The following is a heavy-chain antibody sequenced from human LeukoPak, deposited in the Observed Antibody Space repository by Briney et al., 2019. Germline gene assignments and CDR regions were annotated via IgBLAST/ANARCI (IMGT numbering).Heavy chain of an antibody. Sequence: GGSLRLSCAASGFTFSSYSMNWVRQAPGKGLEWVSYISSSGSTIYYAGSVKGRFTISRDNAKNSLYLQMNSLRDEDTAVYYCARDRSGWYGNWFDPWGQGTLVTVSS. V-gene: IGHV3-48*02. CDR2: ISSSGSTI. D-gene: IGHD6-19*01. CDR1: GFTFSSYS. J-gene: IGHJ5*02. CDR3: ARDRSGWYGNWFDP.